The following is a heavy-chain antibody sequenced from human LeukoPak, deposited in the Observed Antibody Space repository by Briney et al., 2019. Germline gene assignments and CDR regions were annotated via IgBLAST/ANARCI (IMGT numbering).Heavy chain of an antibody. J-gene: IGHJ4*02. CDR3: ARVEGGRWYGY. V-gene: IGHV3-21*01. D-gene: IGHD4-23*01. CDR2: ISSSSSYI. CDR1: GFTFSSYS. Sequence: GGSLRLSCAASGFTFSSYSMNWVRQAPGKGLEWVSSISSSSSYIYYADSVKGRFTISRDSAKNSLYLQMNSLRAEDTAVYYCARVEGGRWYGYWGQGTLVTVSS.